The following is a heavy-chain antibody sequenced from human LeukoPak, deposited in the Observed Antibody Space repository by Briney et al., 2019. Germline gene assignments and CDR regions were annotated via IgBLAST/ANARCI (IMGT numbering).Heavy chain of an antibody. CDR1: GGSISSSSYY. CDR2: IYYSGST. CDR3: DYSSGWYGIMGDY. V-gene: IGHV4-39*01. D-gene: IGHD6-19*01. J-gene: IGHJ4*02. Sequence: SETLFLTCTVSGGSISSSSYYWGWIRQPPGKGLEWIGSIYYSGSTYYNPSLKSRVTISVDTSKNQFSLKLSSVTAADTAVYYCDYSSGWYGIMGDYWGQGTLVTVSS.